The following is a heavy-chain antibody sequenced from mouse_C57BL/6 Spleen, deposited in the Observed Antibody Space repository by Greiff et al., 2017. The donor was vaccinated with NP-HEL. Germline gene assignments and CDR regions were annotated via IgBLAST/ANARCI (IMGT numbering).Heavy chain of an antibody. CDR1: GYTFTSYW. V-gene: IGHV1-55*01. Sequence: QVQLKQPGAELVKPGASVKMSCKASGYTFTSYWITWVKQRPGQGLEWIGDIYPGSGSTNYNAKFKSKATLTVDTSSSTAYMQLSSLTSEDSAVYYCAREVLRYVYLDYWGQGTTLTVSS. CDR2: IYPGSGST. J-gene: IGHJ2*01. CDR3: AREVLRYVYLDY. D-gene: IGHD1-1*01.